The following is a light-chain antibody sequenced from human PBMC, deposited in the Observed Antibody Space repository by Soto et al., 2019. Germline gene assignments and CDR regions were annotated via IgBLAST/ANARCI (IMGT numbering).Light chain of an antibody. CDR2: GAS. Sequence: EIVLTQSPGTLSLSPGERATLSCRASQSVSRSYLAWYQQKPGQAPRLLIYGASSRAAGIPDRFSGSGSGTDFTLTINRLEPEDCAVYYCQQYGSSLTWTFGQGTKVDI. V-gene: IGKV3-20*01. CDR3: QQYGSSLTWT. J-gene: IGKJ1*01. CDR1: QSVSRSY.